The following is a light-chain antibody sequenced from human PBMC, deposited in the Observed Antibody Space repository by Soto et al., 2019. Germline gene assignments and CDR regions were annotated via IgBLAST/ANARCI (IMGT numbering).Light chain of an antibody. J-gene: IGLJ2*01. CDR3: QTWDTGIRV. Sequence: QPVLTQSPSASASXGXXXXXTCTLSSGHSNYVIAWHQQQPEKGPRYLMKLNSDGSHSKGDGIPDRFSGSSSGAERYLTISSLQSEDEADYYCQTWDTGIRVFGGGTKVTVL. CDR2: LNSDGSH. V-gene: IGLV4-69*01. CDR1: SGHSNYV.